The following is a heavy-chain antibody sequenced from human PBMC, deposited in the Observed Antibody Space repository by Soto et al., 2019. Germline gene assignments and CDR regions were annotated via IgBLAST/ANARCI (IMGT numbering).Heavy chain of an antibody. CDR1: ECTFTDYD. D-gene: IGHD2-21*02. V-gene: IGHV1-3*01. Sequence: ASVKVSCKASECTFTDYDMHWVRQAPGQRLECVGWINAGNVDTKYSQRFQGRVTITRHTSASTAYMEMNSLRSEDTAVYYCARSIVVVTALDYWGQGTLVTVSS. J-gene: IGHJ4*02. CDR2: INAGNVDT. CDR3: ARSIVVVTALDY.